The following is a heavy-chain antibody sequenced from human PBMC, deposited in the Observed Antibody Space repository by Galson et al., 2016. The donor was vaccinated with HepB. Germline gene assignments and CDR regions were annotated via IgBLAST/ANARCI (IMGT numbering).Heavy chain of an antibody. V-gene: IGHV4-39*01. Sequence: ETLSLTCTVSGDPISSITYYWGWIRQPPGKGLEWIATIYYSRDTYYNPSLKSRVTTSVDTSKNQFSLKLTSLTAADAGVYYCARAGLLTKASFESWGHGILVAVSS. J-gene: IGHJ4*01. D-gene: IGHD4/OR15-4a*01. CDR1: GDPISSITYY. CDR3: ARAGLLTKASFES. CDR2: IYYSRDT.